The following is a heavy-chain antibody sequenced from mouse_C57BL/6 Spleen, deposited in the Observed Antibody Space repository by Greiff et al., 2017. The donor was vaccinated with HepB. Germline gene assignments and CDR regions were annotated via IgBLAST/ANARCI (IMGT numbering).Heavy chain of an antibody. CDR2: IDPETGGT. J-gene: IGHJ4*01. CDR3: TRGGSTAQAGAMDY. D-gene: IGHD3-2*02. V-gene: IGHV1-15*01. Sequence: QVQLKESGAELVRPGASVTLSCKASGYTFTDYEMHWVKQTPVHGLEWIGAIDPETGGTAYNQKFKGKAILTADKSSSTAYMELRSLTSEDSAVYYCTRGGSTAQAGAMDYCGQGTSVTVSS. CDR1: GYTFTDYE.